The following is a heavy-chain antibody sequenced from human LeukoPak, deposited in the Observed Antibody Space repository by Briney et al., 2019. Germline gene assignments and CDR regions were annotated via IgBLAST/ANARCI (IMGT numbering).Heavy chain of an antibody. CDR2: IIPIFGTA. D-gene: IGHD5-18*01. CDR1: GGTFSSYA. V-gene: IGHV1-69*13. CDR3: AREDTAMVTSWFDP. Sequence: ASVKVSCKASGGTFSSYAISWARQAPGQGLEWMGGIIPIFGTANYAQKFQGRVTITADESTSTAYMELSSLRSEDTAVYYCAREDTAMVTSWFDPWGQGTLVTVSS. J-gene: IGHJ5*02.